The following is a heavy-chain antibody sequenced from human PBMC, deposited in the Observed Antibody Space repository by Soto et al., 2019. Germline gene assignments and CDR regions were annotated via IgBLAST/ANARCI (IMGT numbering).Heavy chain of an antibody. CDR2: ISHGGSEK. J-gene: IGHJ6*02. Sequence: QVQLVESGGGVVQPGRSLRLSCAASGFSFSAYGMHWVRQAPGKGLEWVAVISHGGSEKYYADSVKGRFTISRDNSENTLYLQMNSLRGEDTAVFFCAKGSQEKVSLYFAMDVWGQGTMVTVSS. V-gene: IGHV3-30*18. CDR3: AKGSQEKVSLYFAMDV. D-gene: IGHD3-10*01. CDR1: GFSFSAYG.